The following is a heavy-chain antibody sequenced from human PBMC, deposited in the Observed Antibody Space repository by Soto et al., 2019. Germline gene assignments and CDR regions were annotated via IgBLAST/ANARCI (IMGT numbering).Heavy chain of an antibody. CDR3: ASWLDSGYDSGY. J-gene: IGHJ4*02. V-gene: IGHV1-69*01. D-gene: IGHD5-12*01. CDR2: IIPIFGTA. CDR1: GGTFSSYA. Sequence: QVQLVQSGAEVKKPGSSVKVSCKASGGTFSSYAISWVRQAPGQGLEWMGGIIPIFGTANYAQKFQGRVTITADESPSTAYMEMSSLRSEDTAVYYCASWLDSGYDSGYWGQGTLVTVSS.